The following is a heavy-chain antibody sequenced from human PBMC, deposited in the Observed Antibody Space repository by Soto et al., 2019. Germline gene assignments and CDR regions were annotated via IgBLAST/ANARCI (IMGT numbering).Heavy chain of an antibody. CDR1: GFTFSSYG. Sequence: QVQLVESGGGVVQPGRSLRLSCAASGFTFSSYGMHWVRQAPGKGLEWVAVIWYDGSNKYYADSVKGRFTISRDNSKNPLYLQMNSLRAEDTAVYSCARGLPSLGMDVWGQGTTVTVSS. J-gene: IGHJ6*02. CDR3: ARGLPSLGMDV. CDR2: IWYDGSNK. V-gene: IGHV3-33*01.